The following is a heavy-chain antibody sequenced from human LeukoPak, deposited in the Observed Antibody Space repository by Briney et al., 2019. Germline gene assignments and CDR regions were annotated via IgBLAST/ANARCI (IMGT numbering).Heavy chain of an antibody. CDR3: ARHNLSGGTYYGGVDY. J-gene: IGHJ4*02. Sequence: SETLSLTCTVSGGSISSTSYYWGRIRQPPGKGLEWIGSIYYSGSTYYNPSLKSRVTISVDTSKNQFSLKLSSATAADTAVYYCARHNLSGGTYYGGVDYWGQGTLVTVSS. V-gene: IGHV4-39*01. D-gene: IGHD1-26*01. CDR1: GGSISSTSYY. CDR2: IYYSGST.